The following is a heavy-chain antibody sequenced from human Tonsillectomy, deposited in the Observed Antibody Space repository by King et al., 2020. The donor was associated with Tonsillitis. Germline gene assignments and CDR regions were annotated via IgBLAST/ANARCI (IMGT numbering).Heavy chain of an antibody. CDR1: GFTFSSYS. J-gene: IGHJ5*02. CDR2: ISSSSSYI. D-gene: IGHD3-10*01. Sequence: QLVQSGGGLVKPGGSLRLSCAASGFTFSSYSMNWVRQAPGKGLEWVSSISSSSSYIYYADSVKGRFTISRDNAKNSLYLQMNSLRAEDTAVYYCARDFSRRVKLGFDPWGQGTLVTVSS. V-gene: IGHV3-21*01. CDR3: ARDFSRRVKLGFDP.